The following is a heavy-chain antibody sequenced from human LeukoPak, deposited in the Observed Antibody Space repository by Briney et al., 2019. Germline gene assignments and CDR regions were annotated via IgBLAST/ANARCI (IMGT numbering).Heavy chain of an antibody. D-gene: IGHD2-2*01. CDR2: IYYSGST. J-gene: IGHJ4*02. CDR3: ARGRPAQDPRLFFFDY. CDR1: GGSISRYY. V-gene: IGHV4-59*01. Sequence: PSETLSLTCTVSGGSISRYYWSWIRQPPGKGLEWLGYIYYSGSTNYNPSLKSRVTISVDTSKNQFSLKLSSVTAADTAVYYCARGRPAQDPRLFFFDYWGQGTLVTVSS.